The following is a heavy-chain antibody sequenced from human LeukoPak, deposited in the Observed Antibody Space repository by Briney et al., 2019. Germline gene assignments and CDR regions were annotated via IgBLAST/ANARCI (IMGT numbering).Heavy chain of an antibody. V-gene: IGHV4-34*01. CDR1: GGPFSGYY. Sequence: SETLSLTCAVYGGPFSGYYWSWIRQPPGKGLEWIGEINHSGSTNYNPSLKSRVTISVDTSKNQFSLKLNSVTAADTAVYYCARGLYYYESSDYYRGDVDYWGQGTLVTVSS. CDR3: ARGLYYYESSDYYRGDVDY. D-gene: IGHD3-22*01. CDR2: INHSGST. J-gene: IGHJ4*02.